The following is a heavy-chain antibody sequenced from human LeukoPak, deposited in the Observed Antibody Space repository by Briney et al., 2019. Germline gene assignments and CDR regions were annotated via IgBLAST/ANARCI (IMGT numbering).Heavy chain of an antibody. CDR3: ARGYYGSGSHCCHMDV. Sequence: SETLSLTCAVYVGSFSGYYWSWIRQPPEKGLEWIGEINHSGSTNYNSSLKSRVTISVDTSKNQFSLKLSSVTAADTAVYYCARGYYGSGSHCCHMDVWGKGTTITVS. J-gene: IGHJ6*03. CDR1: VGSFSGYY. CDR2: INHSGST. V-gene: IGHV4-34*01. D-gene: IGHD3-10*01.